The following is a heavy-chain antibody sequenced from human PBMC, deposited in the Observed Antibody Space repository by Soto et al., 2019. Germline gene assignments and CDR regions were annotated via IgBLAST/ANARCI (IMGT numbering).Heavy chain of an antibody. CDR2: IYFSGTT. Sequence: QVQLPESGPRLVQPSETLSLTCSVSGGSVSSDSYYWSWIRQPPGAGLEWIGYIYFSGTTNYKPSLESRVAILVDSSKNQFSLKRSSVTAADTAVYYCARSPDSGDYVDYWGQGTLVAVSS. V-gene: IGHV4-61*01. J-gene: IGHJ4*02. CDR1: GGSVSSDSYY. CDR3: ARSPDSGDYVDY. D-gene: IGHD4-17*01.